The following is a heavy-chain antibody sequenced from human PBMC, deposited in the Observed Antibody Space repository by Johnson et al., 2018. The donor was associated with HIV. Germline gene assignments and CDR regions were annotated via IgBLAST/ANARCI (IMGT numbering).Heavy chain of an antibody. CDR3: ARGGLLWFGHPAD. J-gene: IGHJ3*01. Sequence: VQLVESGGGLVQPGGSLRLSCEASGFTVSNNYMSWVRQAPGKGLEWVANIKQDGSEKYCVDSVKGRFTISRDNAKNSLYLQMNSLRAEDTAVYYCARGGLLWFGHPADWGQGTLVTV. D-gene: IGHD3-10*01. CDR1: GFTVSNNY. V-gene: IGHV3-7*01. CDR2: IKQDGSEK.